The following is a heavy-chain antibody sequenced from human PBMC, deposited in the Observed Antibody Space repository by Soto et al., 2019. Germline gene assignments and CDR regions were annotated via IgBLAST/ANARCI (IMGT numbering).Heavy chain of an antibody. V-gene: IGHV3-48*02. CDR3: ARAIAVGSTSLDY. Sequence: GVSLRLSCAASGFSFSTYNMNWVRQAPGGGLEWDSYISSRSSTIYHADSVKGRFTISRDNAKNSLYLQMDSLRDEDTAVYFCARAIAVGSTSLDYWGLGTRVTVSS. J-gene: IGHJ4*02. D-gene: IGHD6-19*01. CDR1: GFSFSTYN. CDR2: ISSRSSTI.